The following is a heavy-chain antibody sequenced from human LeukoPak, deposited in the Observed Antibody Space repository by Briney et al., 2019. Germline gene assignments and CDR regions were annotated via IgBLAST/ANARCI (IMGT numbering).Heavy chain of an antibody. D-gene: IGHD3-22*01. CDR1: GYTFTGYY. Sequence: ASVKVSCKASGYTFTGYYMHWVRQAPGQGLEWMGWINPNSGGTNYAQKFQGRVTMTRDTSISTAYMELSRLRSDDTAVYYCARDSDYYDSSGIFDYWGQGTLVTVSS. CDR3: ARDSDYYDSSGIFDY. J-gene: IGHJ4*02. CDR2: INPNSGGT. V-gene: IGHV1-2*02.